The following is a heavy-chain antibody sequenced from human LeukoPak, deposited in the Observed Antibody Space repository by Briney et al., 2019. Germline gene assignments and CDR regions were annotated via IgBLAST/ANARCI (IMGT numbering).Heavy chain of an antibody. CDR1: GFSFSRYW. CDR3: ARDKVEGPTLFDY. CDR2: IKQDGSEI. D-gene: IGHD2-15*01. V-gene: IGHV3-7*01. J-gene: IGHJ4*02. Sequence: GGSLRLSCEASGFSFSRYWMSWVRQVPVRGLEWVANIKQDGSEIYYVDSVKGRFTISRDNAKNSLFLQMNNLRAEDTAIYYCARDKVEGPTLFDYWGQGTLVTVSS.